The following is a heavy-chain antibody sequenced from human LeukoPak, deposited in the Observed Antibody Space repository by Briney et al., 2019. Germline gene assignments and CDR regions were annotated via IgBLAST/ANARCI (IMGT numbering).Heavy chain of an antibody. D-gene: IGHD2-2*01. CDR1: GFTFSNAW. CDR3: TTDGPPSCSSTSCYSPLFDY. Sequence: GGSLRLSCAASGFTFSNAWMSWVRQAPGKGLEWVGRIKSKTDGGTTDYAAPVKGGFTISRDDSRNTLYLQMNSLKTEDTAVYYCTTDGPPSCSSTSCYSPLFDYWGQGTLVTVSS. CDR2: IKSKTDGGTT. V-gene: IGHV3-15*01. J-gene: IGHJ4*02.